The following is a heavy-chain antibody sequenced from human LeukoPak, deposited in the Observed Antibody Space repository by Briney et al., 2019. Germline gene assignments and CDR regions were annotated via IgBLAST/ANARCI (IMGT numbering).Heavy chain of an antibody. CDR1: GFTLSSYA. CDR2: MCGSGGST. D-gene: IGHD2-2*01. J-gene: IGHJ3*02. CDR3: AKGRRGCSSTSCNYGSDI. Sequence: VGALRLSCAPSGFTLSSYAMSWVRQAPGQGGEGGSGMCGSGGSTYSADSVRGRFTIARDNSKTTLYLQLNSLRAKATDVYYCAKGRRGCSSTSCNYGSDIWGQGTMVTVSS. V-gene: IGHV3-23*01.